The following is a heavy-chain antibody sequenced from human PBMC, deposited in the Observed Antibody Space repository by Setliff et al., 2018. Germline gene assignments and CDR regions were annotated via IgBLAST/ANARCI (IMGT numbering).Heavy chain of an antibody. J-gene: IGHJ6*03. Sequence: GASVKVSCKASGGTFSSYDINWVRQAPGQGLEWMGGIIPIFGTVNYAQKFQDRVSIRTDKSTSTAYMELSSLRSEDTAVYYCAREGVDTRSSTDYRYYMDVWGKGTTVTVSS. CDR1: GGTFSSYD. V-gene: IGHV1-69*05. CDR3: AREGVDTRSSTDYRYYMDV. D-gene: IGHD5-18*01. CDR2: IIPIFGTV.